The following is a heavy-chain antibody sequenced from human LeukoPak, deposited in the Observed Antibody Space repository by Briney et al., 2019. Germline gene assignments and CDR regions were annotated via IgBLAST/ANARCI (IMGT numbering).Heavy chain of an antibody. V-gene: IGHV3-7*01. D-gene: IGHD6-6*01. CDR1: AFTFSSYW. Sequence: GGSLRLSCEASAFTFSSYWMSWVCQAPGKGLEWVANIKEDGSEENYVDAVRGQFPISRNNAKTSLYLQMNILRAEDTAVYYCASVDTSSPYRHFDYWGQGTLVTVSS. CDR2: IKEDGSEE. CDR3: ASVDTSSPYRHFDY. J-gene: IGHJ4*02.